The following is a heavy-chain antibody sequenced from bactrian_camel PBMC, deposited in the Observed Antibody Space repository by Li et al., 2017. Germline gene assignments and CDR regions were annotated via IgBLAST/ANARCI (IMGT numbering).Heavy chain of an antibody. Sequence: QLVESGGGSVRAGGSLRLSCGGFGYTHSTKCMGWVRQAPGKGLEWVSGIYSDGSNTYYADSVKGRFTISRDNAQNTLYLQLNSLQTEDTAMYYCAKAGGSWDGETPAYDYWGQGTQVTVS. D-gene: IGHD6*01. CDR2: IYSDGSNT. CDR1: GYTHSTKC. CDR3: AKAGGSWDGETPAYDY. J-gene: IGHJ4*01. V-gene: IGHV3S6*01.